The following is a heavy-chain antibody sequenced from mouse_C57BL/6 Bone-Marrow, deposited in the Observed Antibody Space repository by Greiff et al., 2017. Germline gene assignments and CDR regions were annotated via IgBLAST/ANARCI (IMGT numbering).Heavy chain of an antibody. Sequence: VQLQQSGAELVRPGASVKLSCTASGFNIKDDYMNWVKQRPEQGLEWIGWIDPENGDTEYASKFQGKATITADTSSNTAYLQLSSLTSEDTAVYYCTTVEWLRRGYFDVWGTGTTVTVSS. CDR3: TTVEWLRRGYFDV. D-gene: IGHD2-2*01. CDR2: IDPENGDT. CDR1: GFNIKDDY. V-gene: IGHV14-4*01. J-gene: IGHJ1*03.